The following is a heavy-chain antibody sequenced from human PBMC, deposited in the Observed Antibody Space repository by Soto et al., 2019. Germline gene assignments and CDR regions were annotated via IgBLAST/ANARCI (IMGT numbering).Heavy chain of an antibody. J-gene: IGHJ5*01. V-gene: IGHV3-23*01. Sequence: PGGSLRLSCAASGFTFSSYAMSWVRQAPGKGLEWVSAISGSGGSTYYADSVKGRFTISRGNSKNTLYLQMNSLRAEDTAVYYCAKDWDPDGPGYSSSWFGYWGQGTLVIVSS. CDR3: AKDWDPDGPGYSSSWFGY. CDR1: GFTFSSYA. CDR2: ISGSGGST. D-gene: IGHD6-13*01.